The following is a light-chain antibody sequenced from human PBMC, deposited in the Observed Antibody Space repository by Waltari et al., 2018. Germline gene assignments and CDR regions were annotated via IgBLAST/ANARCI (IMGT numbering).Light chain of an antibody. CDR3: SSFTTSSTLV. V-gene: IGLV2-14*01. CDR1: SSDVGGSHY. J-gene: IGLJ3*02. Sequence: QSALTQPASMSGSPGQSITISCTVSSSDVGGSHYVSWYLQHPVKAPKLIISEVTYPPPGVSNRFSGSKSGNTASLTISVLQAEDEADYYCSSFTTSSTLVFGGGTKLTVL. CDR2: EVT.